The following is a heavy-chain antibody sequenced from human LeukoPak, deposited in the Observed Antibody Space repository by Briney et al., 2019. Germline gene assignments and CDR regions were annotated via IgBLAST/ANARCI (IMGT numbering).Heavy chain of an antibody. Sequence: GSLRLSCAASGFTFSSYSMNWVRQAPGKGLEWVSSISSSSSYIYYADSVKGRFTISRDNAKNSLYLQMNSLRAEDTAVYYCARAAHDFWSGYYQTVYFDYWGQGTLVTVSS. CDR1: GFTFSSYS. J-gene: IGHJ4*02. D-gene: IGHD3-3*01. CDR2: ISSSSSYI. CDR3: ARAAHDFWSGYYQTVYFDY. V-gene: IGHV3-21*01.